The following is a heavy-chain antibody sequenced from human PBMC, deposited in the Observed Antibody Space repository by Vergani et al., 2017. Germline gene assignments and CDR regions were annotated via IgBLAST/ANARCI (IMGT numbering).Heavy chain of an antibody. CDR2: IAYDGSNK. CDR3: AKNPGLSTTRHYYAMDV. D-gene: IGHD1-1*01. V-gene: IGHV3-30-3*01. CDR1: GFTFSSYA. J-gene: IGHJ6*02. Sequence: QVQLVESGGGVVQPGRSLRLSCAASGFTFSSYAMHWVRQAPGKGLEWVAVIAYDGSNKYYADSVKGRFTISRDNSKNTLYLQMNSLRAEYTAVYYCAKNPGLSTTRHYYAMDVWGQGTTVTVSS.